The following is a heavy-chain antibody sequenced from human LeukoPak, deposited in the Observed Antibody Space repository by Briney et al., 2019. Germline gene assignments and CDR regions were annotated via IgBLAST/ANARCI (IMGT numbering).Heavy chain of an antibody. CDR2: SYYSGST. D-gene: IGHD7-27*01. CDR3: ARVSHWGYYMDV. CDR1: GGSISGFF. V-gene: IGHV4-59*01. J-gene: IGHJ6*03. Sequence: SETLSLTCSVSGGSISGFFWTWIRQSPGKGLEWIGYSYYSGSTKYNPSLKSRVTISLDTTKNQVSLKLGPMTAADTAVYYCARVSHWGYYMDVWGKGTTVIMSS.